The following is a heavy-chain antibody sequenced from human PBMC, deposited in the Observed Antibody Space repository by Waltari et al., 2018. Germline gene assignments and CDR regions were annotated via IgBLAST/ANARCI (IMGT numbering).Heavy chain of an antibody. CDR3: ARERRGYCSGGSCQGPFDP. V-gene: IGHV1-46*01. CDR1: GYTFTSYY. D-gene: IGHD2-15*01. Sequence: QVQLVQSGAEVKKPGASVKVSCKASGYTFTSYYMHWVRPAPGQGLEWMGIINPSGGSTSYAQKFQGRVTMTRDTSTSTVYMELSSLRSEDTAVYYCARERRGYCSGGSCQGPFDPWGQGTLVTVSS. CDR2: INPSGGST. J-gene: IGHJ5*02.